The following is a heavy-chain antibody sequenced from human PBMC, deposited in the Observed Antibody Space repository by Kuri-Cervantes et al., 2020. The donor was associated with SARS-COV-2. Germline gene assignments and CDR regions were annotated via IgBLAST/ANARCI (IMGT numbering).Heavy chain of an antibody. J-gene: IGHJ4*02. D-gene: IGHD1-14*01. CDR1: GFTFSSYG. CDR2: IRYDGSNK. CDR3: AKDGISGVAGLLPYYFDY. V-gene: IGHV3-30*02. Sequence: GESLKISFAASGFTFSSYGMHWVRQAPGKGLEWVAFIRYDGSNKYHADSVKGRFTISRDNSKNTLYLQMNSLRAEDTAVYYCAKDGISGVAGLLPYYFDYWGQGTLVTVSS.